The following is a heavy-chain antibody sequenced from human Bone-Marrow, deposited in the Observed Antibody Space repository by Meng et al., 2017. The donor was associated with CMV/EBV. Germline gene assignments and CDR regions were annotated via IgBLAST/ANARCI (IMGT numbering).Heavy chain of an antibody. V-gene: IGHV3-43D*03. CDR3: ANDKGYYDSSGYYSEYFQH. Sequence: GGSLRLSCAASGFNFDDYAMHWVRQAPGKGLEWVSLITFDGGRIYYADSVKGRFTISRDNSKYSLYLQMDSLRAEDTALYYCANDKGYYDSSGYYSEYFQHWGQGTLVTVSS. D-gene: IGHD3-22*01. J-gene: IGHJ1*01. CDR1: GFNFDDYA. CDR2: ITFDGGRI.